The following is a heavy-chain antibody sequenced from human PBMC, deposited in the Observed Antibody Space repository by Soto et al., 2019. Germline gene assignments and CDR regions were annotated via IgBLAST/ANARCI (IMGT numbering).Heavy chain of an antibody. Sequence: KTXGSLALTCTVSGDSIRSSYWTWIRQAPGRGLEWIGDIYHTGTTNYNPSLKSRVSISVDTSKNQFSLRLRSVTAADTAIYFCAKISDGSTDETMFTVFDHWGQGTLVTVSS. CDR1: GDSIRSSY. J-gene: IGHJ4*02. D-gene: IGHD6-13*01. CDR2: IYHTGTT. V-gene: IGHV4-59*03. CDR3: AKISDGSTDETMFTVFDH.